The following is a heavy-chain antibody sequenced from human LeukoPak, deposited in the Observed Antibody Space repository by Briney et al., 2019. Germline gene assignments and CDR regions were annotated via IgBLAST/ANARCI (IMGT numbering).Heavy chain of an antibody. Sequence: SETLSLTCAVYGGSFSGYYWSWIRQPPGKGLEWIGEINHSGGTNYNPSLKSRVTISVDTSKNQFSLKLSSVTAADTAVYYCARGQTETMVRGTLDYWGQGTLVTVSS. V-gene: IGHV4-34*01. CDR2: INHSGGT. J-gene: IGHJ4*02. CDR3: ARGQTETMVRGTLDY. CDR1: GGSFSGYY. D-gene: IGHD3-10*01.